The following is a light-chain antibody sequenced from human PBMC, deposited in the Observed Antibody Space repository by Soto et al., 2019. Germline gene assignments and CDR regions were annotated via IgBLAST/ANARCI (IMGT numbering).Light chain of an antibody. CDR2: YDS. Sequence: YELTQPPSVSVAPGKTARITSGGNNIGSKSVHWYQQKPGQAPVLVIYYDSDRPSGIPERFSGSNSGNTATLTISRVEAGDEADYYCQVWDSSSDHPVFGGGTKLTVL. J-gene: IGLJ2*01. CDR3: QVWDSSSDHPV. V-gene: IGLV3-21*04. CDR1: NIGSKS.